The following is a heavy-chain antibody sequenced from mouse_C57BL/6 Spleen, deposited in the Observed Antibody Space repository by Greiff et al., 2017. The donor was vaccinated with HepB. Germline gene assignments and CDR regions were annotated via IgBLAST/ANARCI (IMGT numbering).Heavy chain of an antibody. CDR2: IDPSDSYT. CDR3: ARRATVVATRGYSAMDY. CDR1: GYTFTSYW. D-gene: IGHD1-1*01. V-gene: IGHV1-50*01. Sequence: QVQLQQPGAELVKPGASVKLSCKASGYTFTSYWMQWVKQRPGQGLEWIGEIDPSDSYTNYNQKFKGKATLTVDTSSSTAYMQLSSLTSEDSAVYYCARRATVVATRGYSAMDYWGQGTSVTVSS. J-gene: IGHJ4*01.